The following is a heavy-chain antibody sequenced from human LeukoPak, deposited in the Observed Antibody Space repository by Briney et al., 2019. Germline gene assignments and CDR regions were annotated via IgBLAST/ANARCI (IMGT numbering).Heavy chain of an antibody. CDR3: ARDRTGAINFDY. Sequence: GGSLRLSCAASGFTFSNYAMSWVRQAPGKGLEWVSAISATAGSTYYPDSVKGRFTISRDNSKNSLYLQMNSLRAEDTAVYYCARDRTGAINFDYWGQGTLVTVSS. V-gene: IGHV3-23*01. J-gene: IGHJ4*02. CDR1: GFTFSNYA. D-gene: IGHD7-27*01. CDR2: ISATAGST.